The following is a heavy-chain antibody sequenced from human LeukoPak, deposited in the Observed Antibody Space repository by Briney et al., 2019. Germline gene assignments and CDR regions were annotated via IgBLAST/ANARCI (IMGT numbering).Heavy chain of an antibody. CDR1: GYTFTSYA. J-gene: IGHJ5*02. D-gene: IGHD3-9*01. CDR2: INTNTGNP. Sequence: GASVKVSCKASGYTFTSYAMNWVRQAPGQGLEWMGWINTNTGNPTYAQGFTGRFVFSLDTSVSTAYLQISSLKAEDTAVYYCARVYFDWHKGPFDPWGQGTLVTVSS. CDR3: ARVYFDWHKGPFDP. V-gene: IGHV7-4-1*02.